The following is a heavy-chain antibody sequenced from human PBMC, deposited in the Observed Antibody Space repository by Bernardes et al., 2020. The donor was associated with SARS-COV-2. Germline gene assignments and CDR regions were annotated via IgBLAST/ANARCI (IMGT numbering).Heavy chain of an antibody. CDR1: GFIFSNAW. CDR2: IKSKTDSGTR. V-gene: IGHV3-15*01. D-gene: IGHD1-26*01. Sequence: GGSLCLSCTASGFIFSNAWMSWVRQAPGKGLEWVGRIKSKTDSGTRDFAAPVKGRVVISRDDSKNTVYLQINSLKIEDTGIYYCTAGVGTSDHDYWGQGTLVTGS. CDR3: TAGVGTSDHDY. J-gene: IGHJ4*02.